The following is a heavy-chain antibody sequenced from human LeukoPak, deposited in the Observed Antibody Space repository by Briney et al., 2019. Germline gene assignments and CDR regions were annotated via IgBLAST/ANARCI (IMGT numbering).Heavy chain of an antibody. J-gene: IGHJ4*02. CDR3: ARGSVVITYSPGFYFDY. CDR2: IYYSEST. V-gene: IGHV4-39*01. Sequence: SETLSLTCTVSGGSISSSSYYWGWIRQPPGKGLEWIGTIYYSESTYYNPSLKSRVTISIDTSKNQFSLKLSSVTAADTALYYCARGSVVITYSPGFYFDYWGQGTLVTVSS. D-gene: IGHD3-22*01. CDR1: GGSISSSSYY.